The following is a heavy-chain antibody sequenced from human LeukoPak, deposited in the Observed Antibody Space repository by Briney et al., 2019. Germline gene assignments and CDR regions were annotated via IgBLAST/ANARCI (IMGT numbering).Heavy chain of an antibody. CDR2: VNHSGST. CDR3: ARGGPGDY. V-gene: IGHV4-34*01. Sequence: PSETMSLTSAVYAGSFGGYYWSWNRQPPGKWLEWIGEVNHSGSTNYNPSLKSRVTISVDTSKNQFSLKLSSVTAADTAVYYCARGGPGDYWGQGTLVTVSS. CDR1: AGSFGGYY. J-gene: IGHJ4*02.